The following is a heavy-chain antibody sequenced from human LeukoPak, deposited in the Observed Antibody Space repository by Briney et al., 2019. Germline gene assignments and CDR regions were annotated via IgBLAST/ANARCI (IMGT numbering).Heavy chain of an antibody. Sequence: ASVKVSCKASGGTFSSYAISWVRQAPGQGLEWMGGIIPIFGTANYAQKFQGRVTITADESTSTAYMELSSLRSEDTAVYYCAAQGGSCYGAFDIWGQGTMVTVSS. CDR2: IIPIFGTA. CDR3: AAQGGSCYGAFDI. D-gene: IGHD1-26*01. J-gene: IGHJ3*02. CDR1: GGTFSSYA. V-gene: IGHV1-69*13.